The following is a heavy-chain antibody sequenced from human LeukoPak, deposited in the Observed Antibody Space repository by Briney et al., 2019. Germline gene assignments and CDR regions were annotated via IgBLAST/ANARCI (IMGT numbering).Heavy chain of an antibody. D-gene: IGHD5-24*01. J-gene: IGHJ4*02. CDR3: ARLRWLQPFDY. CDR1: GGSISSYY. CDR2: IYSSGST. Sequence: SETLSLTCTVSGGSISSYYWSWIRQPPGKGLEWIGYIYSSGSTNYNPSLKSRVTISVDTSKNQFSLKLSSVTAADTAVYYCARLRWLQPFDYWGQGTLVTVSS. V-gene: IGHV4-59*08.